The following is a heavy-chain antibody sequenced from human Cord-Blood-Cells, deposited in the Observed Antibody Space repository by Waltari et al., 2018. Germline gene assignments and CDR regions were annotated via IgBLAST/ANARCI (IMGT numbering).Heavy chain of an antibody. CDR2: RHTNTGNP. V-gene: IGHV7-4-1*02. J-gene: IGHJ4*02. CDR1: GYTFTSYA. D-gene: IGHD6-13*01. CDR3: ARKPPTYAREPNIAAAGTDY. Sequence: QVQLVQSGSELKKPGASVKVSCEASGYTFTSYAMNWVRQAPGQGLEWMGWRHTNTGNPTYAQGFTGRFVFSLDTSVSTAYLQISSLKAEDTAVYYCARKPPTYAREPNIAAAGTDYWGQGTLVTVSS.